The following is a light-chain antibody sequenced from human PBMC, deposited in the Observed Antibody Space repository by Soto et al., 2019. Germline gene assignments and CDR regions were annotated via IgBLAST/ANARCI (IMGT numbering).Light chain of an antibody. V-gene: IGLV4-69*01. CDR2: LNSDGRH. J-gene: IGLJ2*01. CDR3: QTWGTGGDVV. Sequence: QSVLTQSPSASASLGASVKLTCTLSSGHSTYAIAWHQQQPEKGPRYLMKLNSDGRHSKGDGIPDRFSGTSSGAERYLTISSLQSEDEAAYYCQTWGTGGDVVFGGGTKVTV. CDR1: SGHSTYA.